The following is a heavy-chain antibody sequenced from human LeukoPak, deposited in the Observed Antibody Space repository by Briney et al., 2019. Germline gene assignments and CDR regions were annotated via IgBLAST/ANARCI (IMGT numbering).Heavy chain of an antibody. D-gene: IGHD5-24*01. J-gene: IGHJ4*02. V-gene: IGHV3-48*02. CDR3: ARADRDGNKRFLD. CDR1: GFTFSSYS. Sequence: PGGSLRLSCAASGFTFSSYSVIWARQAPGKGLEWVSYVSSSGTTTYYADSVKGRFTISRDNGKNLVSLQMNSLRDEDTAVYYCARADRDGNKRFLDWGQGTLVSVCS. CDR2: VSSSGTTT.